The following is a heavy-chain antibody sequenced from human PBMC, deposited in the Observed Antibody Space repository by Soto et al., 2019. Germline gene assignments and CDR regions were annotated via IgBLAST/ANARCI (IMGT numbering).Heavy chain of an antibody. D-gene: IGHD2-15*01. CDR3: ARGGRDCSGGSCYDYYYYGMDG. CDR2: IYYSRST. Sequence: LSLTCTVSGVYIISRGYYWSWLSPHPGKGREWIWYIYYSRSTYYNPSLKSRVTISVDTSKNQFSLKRSSVTAADTAVYYCARGGRDCSGGSCYDYYYYGMDGWGQGTTVTV. CDR1: GVYIISRGYY. J-gene: IGHJ6*02. V-gene: IGHV4-31*03.